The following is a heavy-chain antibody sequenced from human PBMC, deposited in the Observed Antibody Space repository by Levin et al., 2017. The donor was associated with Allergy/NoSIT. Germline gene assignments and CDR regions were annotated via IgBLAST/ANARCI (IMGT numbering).Heavy chain of an antibody. CDR1: GFTFSSYG. J-gene: IGHJ3*02. Sequence: GESLKISCAASGFTFSSYGMHWARQAPGKGLEWVAVISSDGRKKFYADSVKGRFTISRDNSKNTLDLQMNSLRAEDTAVYYCAKDVYGSGWYPLGNDAFEMWGQGTKVSVSS. V-gene: IGHV3-30*18. CDR3: AKDVYGSGWYPLGNDAFEM. D-gene: IGHD6-19*01. CDR2: ISSDGRKK.